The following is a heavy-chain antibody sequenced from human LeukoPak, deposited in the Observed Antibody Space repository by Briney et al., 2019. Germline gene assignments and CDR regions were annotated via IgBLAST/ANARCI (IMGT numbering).Heavy chain of an antibody. CDR1: GYTFTSYG. CDR3: ARGGYCSGGSCYSDKYFQH. CDR2: SSAYNGNT. V-gene: IGHV1-18*01. Sequence: ASVKVSCKASGYTFTSYGISWVRQAPGQGLEWMGWSSAYNGNTNYAQKLQGRVTMTTDTSTSTAYMELRSLRSDDTAVYYCARGGYCSGGSCYSDKYFQHWGQGTLVTVSS. D-gene: IGHD2-15*01. J-gene: IGHJ1*01.